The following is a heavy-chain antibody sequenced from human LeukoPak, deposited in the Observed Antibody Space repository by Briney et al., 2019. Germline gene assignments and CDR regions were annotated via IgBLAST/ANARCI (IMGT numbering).Heavy chain of an antibody. V-gene: IGHV4-59*01. Sequence: SETLSLTCTVSGGSISSYYWSWIRQPPGKGLEWIGYIYYSGSTNYNPSLKSRVTISVDTSKNQFSLKLSSVTAADTAVYYCARGPPYDFWSGRYYLDYWGQGTLVTVSS. CDR3: ARGPPYDFWSGRYYLDY. CDR1: GGSISSYY. J-gene: IGHJ4*02. D-gene: IGHD3-3*01. CDR2: IYYSGST.